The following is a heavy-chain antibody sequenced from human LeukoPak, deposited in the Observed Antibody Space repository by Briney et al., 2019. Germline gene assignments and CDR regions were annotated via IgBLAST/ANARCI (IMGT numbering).Heavy chain of an antibody. CDR1: GYTFTSYY. V-gene: IGHV1-46*01. J-gene: IGHJ4*02. CDR2: TNPSGGST. Sequence: ASVKVSCKASGYTFTSYYMHWVRQAPGQGLEWMGITNPSGGSTSYAQKFQGRVTMTRDTSTSTVYMELSSLRSEDTAVYYCATLARTTLYNDYWGQGTLVTVSS. D-gene: IGHD1-26*01. CDR3: ATLARTTLYNDY.